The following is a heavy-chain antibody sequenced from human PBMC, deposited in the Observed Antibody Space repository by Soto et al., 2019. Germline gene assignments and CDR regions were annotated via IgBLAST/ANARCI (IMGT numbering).Heavy chain of an antibody. CDR3: AREGDSSGWYSDNYYYGMDV. V-gene: IGHV4-38-2*02. CDR1: GYSISSGYY. D-gene: IGHD6-19*01. Sequence: PSETLSLTCAVSGYSISSGYYWGWIRQPPGKGLEWIGSIYHSGSTYYNPSLKSRVTISVDTSKNQFSLKLSSVTAADTAVYYCAREGDSSGWYSDNYYYGMDVWGQGTTVTVSS. J-gene: IGHJ6*02. CDR2: IYHSGST.